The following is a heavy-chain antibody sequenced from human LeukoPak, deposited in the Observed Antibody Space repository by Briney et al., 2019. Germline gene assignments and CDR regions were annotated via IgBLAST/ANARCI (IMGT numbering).Heavy chain of an antibody. CDR1: GFTFSSYA. CDR3: AKDDHGITIFGVVIRFDY. Sequence: GGSLRLSCAASGFTFSSYAMSWVRQAPGKGLEWVSAISGSGGSTHYADSVKGRFTISRDNSKNTLYLQMNSLRAEDTAVYYCAKDDHGITIFGVVIRFDYWGQGTLVTVSS. V-gene: IGHV3-23*01. D-gene: IGHD3-3*01. J-gene: IGHJ4*02. CDR2: ISGSGGST.